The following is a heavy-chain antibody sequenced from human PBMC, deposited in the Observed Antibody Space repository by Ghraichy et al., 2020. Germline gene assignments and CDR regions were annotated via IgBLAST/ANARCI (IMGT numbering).Heavy chain of an antibody. CDR1: GGSISSYY. CDR3: ARIPSSGWPNRLRSNWYFDL. Sequence: SETLSLTCTVSGGSISSYYWSWIRQPPGKGLEWIGYIYYSGSTNYNPSLKSRVTISVDTSKNQFSLKLSSVTAADTAVYYCARIPSSGWPNRLRSNWYFDLWGRGTLVTVSS. V-gene: IGHV4-59*01. D-gene: IGHD6-19*01. J-gene: IGHJ2*01. CDR2: IYYSGST.